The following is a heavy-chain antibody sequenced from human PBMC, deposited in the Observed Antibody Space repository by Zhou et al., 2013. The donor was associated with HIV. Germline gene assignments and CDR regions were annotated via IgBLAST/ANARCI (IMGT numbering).Heavy chain of an antibody. CDR2: MNPNSDNT. J-gene: IGHJ5*02. D-gene: IGHD6-19*01. CDR3: ARGVGGSSGATGYRFDP. CDR1: GYTFTSYD. Sequence: QVQLVQSGAEVEKPGASVKVSCKASGYTFTSYDINWVRQATGQGLEWMGWMNPNSDNTGYAQKFQGRVTMTRNTSISTAYMELSSLRSEDTAVYYCARGVGGSSGATGYRFDPWGQGTLVTVSS. V-gene: IGHV1-8*01.